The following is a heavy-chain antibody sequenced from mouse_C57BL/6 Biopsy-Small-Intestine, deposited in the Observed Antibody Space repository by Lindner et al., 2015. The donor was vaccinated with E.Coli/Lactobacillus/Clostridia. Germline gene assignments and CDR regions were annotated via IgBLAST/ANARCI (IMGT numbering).Heavy chain of an antibody. Sequence: VQLQESGGGLVKPGGSLKLSCAASGFAFSGYGMHWVRQAPEKGLEWVAYISGGSSTIYYTDTVKGRFTISRNNAKNTLFLQMTSLRSEDTAMYYCASHYYGSGHDYWGQGTTLTVSS. CDR2: ISGGSSTI. V-gene: IGHV5-17*01. CDR3: ASHYYGSGHDY. J-gene: IGHJ2*01. D-gene: IGHD1-1*01. CDR1: GFAFSGYG.